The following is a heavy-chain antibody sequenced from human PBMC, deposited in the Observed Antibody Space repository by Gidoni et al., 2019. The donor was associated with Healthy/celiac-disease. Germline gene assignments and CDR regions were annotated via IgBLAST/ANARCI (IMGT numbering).Heavy chain of an antibody. CDR3: ARGGIGYCSSTSCYGWFDP. CDR1: GYTFTSYD. D-gene: IGHD2-2*01. J-gene: IGHJ5*02. V-gene: IGHV1-8*01. CDR2: MNPNSGNT. Sequence: QVQLVQSGAEVKKPGDSVQVSCKASGYTFTSYDINWVRQATGQGLEWKGWMNPNSGNTGEAQKFQGRVTMTRNTSISTAYMELSSLRSEDTAVYYCARGGIGYCSSTSCYGWFDPWGQGTLVTVSS.